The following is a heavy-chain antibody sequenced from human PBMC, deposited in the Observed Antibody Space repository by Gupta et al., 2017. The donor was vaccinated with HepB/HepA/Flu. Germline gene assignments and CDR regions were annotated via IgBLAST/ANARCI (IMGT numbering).Heavy chain of an antibody. CDR1: GDDFSTYI. D-gene: IGHD2-8*01. Sequence: QVQLLQSGAEVRKPASSVKVSCNASGDDFSTYIITWVRLAPGQGPEWMGGIINSFATGNDAQKFQDRVTLTADGSTSKAYMELRSLRSDETAVYYCAKGVMGIPEAFDIWGQGTTVIVSS. V-gene: IGHV1-69*01. CDR3: AKGVMGIPEAFDI. CDR2: IINSFATG. J-gene: IGHJ3*02.